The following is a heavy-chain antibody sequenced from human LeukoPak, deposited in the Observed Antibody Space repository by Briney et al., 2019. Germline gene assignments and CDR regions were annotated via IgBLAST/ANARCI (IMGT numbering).Heavy chain of an antibody. J-gene: IGHJ4*02. CDR2: IQPGDSDT. V-gene: IGHV5-51*01. D-gene: IGHD4-11*01. CDR1: GYSFTSYW. CDR3: ATHPGGLQSGFDN. Sequence: GESLKISCKGSGYSFTSYWIGWVRQMPGKGLEYMGIIQPGDSDTRYSPSFQGQVTISVDRSSSTAYLQWSRLKASDTAMYYCATHPGGLQSGFDNWGQGTLVTVS.